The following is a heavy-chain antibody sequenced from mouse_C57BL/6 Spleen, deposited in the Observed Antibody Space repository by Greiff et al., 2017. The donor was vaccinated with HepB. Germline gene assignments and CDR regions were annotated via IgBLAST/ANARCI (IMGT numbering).Heavy chain of an antibody. D-gene: IGHD2-1*01. CDR3: ARDNYGNYEGYFDY. J-gene: IGHJ2*01. CDR1: GYAFSSYW. CDR2: IYPGDGDT. Sequence: QVQLQQSGAELVKPGASVKISCKASGYAFSSYWMNWVKQRPGKGLEWIGQIYPGDGDTNYNGKFKGKATLTADKASSTAYMQLSSLTSEDSAVYFCARDNYGNYEGYFDYWGQGTTLTVSS. V-gene: IGHV1-80*01.